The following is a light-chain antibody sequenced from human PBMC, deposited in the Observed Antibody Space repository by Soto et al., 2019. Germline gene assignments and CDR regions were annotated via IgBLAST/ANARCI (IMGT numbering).Light chain of an antibody. CDR1: QSVSSN. CDR2: GAS. CDR3: QQYNNWPPGT. Sequence: EIVVTQSPATLSVSPGERATLSCIASQSVSSNLAWYQQKPGQAPRLLIYGASTRATGIPARFSGSGSGTEFTPTISSLQSEDFAVYYCQQYNNWPPGTFGQGTKVDIK. V-gene: IGKV3-15*01. J-gene: IGKJ1*01.